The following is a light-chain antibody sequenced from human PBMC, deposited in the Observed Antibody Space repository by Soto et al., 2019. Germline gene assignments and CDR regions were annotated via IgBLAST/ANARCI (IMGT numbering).Light chain of an antibody. J-gene: IGKJ4*01. V-gene: IGKV1-9*01. Sequence: DIQMTQSPSSLSASVGDRVTITCRASQSISSYLNWYQQKPGKAPKLLIRSASTLQSGVPPRFSGGGSGTEFTLTISTLQPDDSGIYYCQQLNGYQLAFGGGTNVEIK. CDR3: QQLNGYQLA. CDR2: SAS. CDR1: QSISSY.